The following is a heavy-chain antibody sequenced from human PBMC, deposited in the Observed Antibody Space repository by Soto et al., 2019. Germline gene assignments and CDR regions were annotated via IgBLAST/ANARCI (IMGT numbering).Heavy chain of an antibody. CDR1: GFTFSSYA. V-gene: IGHV3-30-3*01. D-gene: IGHD2-21*02. CDR3: ARDHYCGGDCTYYYYGMDV. Sequence: GGSLRLSCAASGFTFSSYATHWVRQAPGKGLEWVAVISYDGSNKYYADSVKGRFTISRDNSKNTLYLQMNSLRAEDTAVYYCARDHYCGGDCTYYYYGMDVWGQGTTVTVSS. CDR2: ISYDGSNK. J-gene: IGHJ6*02.